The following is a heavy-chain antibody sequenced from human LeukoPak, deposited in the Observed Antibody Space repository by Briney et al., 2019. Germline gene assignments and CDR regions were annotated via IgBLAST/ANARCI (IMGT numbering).Heavy chain of an antibody. CDR2: FGGSGGTI. J-gene: IGHJ4*02. Sequence: PGGSLGLSCAASGFSFSTYAMSWVRQAPGKGLEWVLHFGGSGGTIYYADSVKGRFTISRDNSKNTLYLQMNSLRAEDTAVYYCAKSDCGGDCHLLDYWGQGTLVTVSS. D-gene: IGHD2-21*02. V-gene: IGHV3-23*01. CDR1: GFSFSTYA. CDR3: AKSDCGGDCHLLDY.